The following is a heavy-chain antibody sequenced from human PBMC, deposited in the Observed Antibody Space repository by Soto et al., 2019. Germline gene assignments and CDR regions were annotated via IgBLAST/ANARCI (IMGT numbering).Heavy chain of an antibody. Sequence: LRLSCAASGFTFSSYSMNWVRQAPGKGLEWVSSISSSSSYIYYADSVKGRFTISRDNAKNSLYLQMNSLRAEDTAVYYCARAPPDSIAARGDYYYYGMDVWGQWTTVTVSS. V-gene: IGHV3-21*01. CDR3: ARAPPDSIAARGDYYYYGMDV. J-gene: IGHJ6*02. D-gene: IGHD6-6*01. CDR1: GFTFSSYS. CDR2: ISSSSSYI.